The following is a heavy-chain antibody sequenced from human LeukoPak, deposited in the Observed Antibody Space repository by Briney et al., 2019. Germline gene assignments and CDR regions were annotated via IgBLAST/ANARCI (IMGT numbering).Heavy chain of an antibody. CDR3: ARHMGNGDDSVGYPFDV. CDR2: FYYGGSN. Sequence: SETLSLTCSVPGGSIRSYFWNWIRQSPGRGLEWIGYFYYGGSNKYNPSLKSRVTVSADTSRNQFSLKLSSATAADTALYFCARHMGNGDDSVGYPFDVWGQGMQVTVSS. CDR1: GGSIRSYF. J-gene: IGHJ4*02. V-gene: IGHV4-59*08. D-gene: IGHD3-22*01.